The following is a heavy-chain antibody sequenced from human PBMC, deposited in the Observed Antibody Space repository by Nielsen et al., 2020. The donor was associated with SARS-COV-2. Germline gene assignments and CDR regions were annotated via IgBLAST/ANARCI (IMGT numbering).Heavy chain of an antibody. D-gene: IGHD3-3*01. CDR1: GYTFTSYY. Sequence: ASVKVSCKASGYTFTSYYMHWVRQAPGQGLEWMGIIDPSGGSTSYAQKFQGRVTMTRDTSTSTVYMELSSLRSDDTAVYYCAREGGYDYDFWSGYSHYYYYGMDVWGQGTTVTVSS. V-gene: IGHV1-46*01. CDR2: IDPSGGST. CDR3: AREGGYDYDFWSGYSHYYYYGMDV. J-gene: IGHJ6*02.